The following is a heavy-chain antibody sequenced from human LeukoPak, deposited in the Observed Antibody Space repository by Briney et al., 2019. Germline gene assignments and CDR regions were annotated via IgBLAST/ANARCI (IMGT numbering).Heavy chain of an antibody. J-gene: IGHJ5*02. Sequence: PGGSLTLSCRGSGFKLGDYAMTWVRQAPGKGLEWVGFIRREASGGTTEFAASVKGRFTISIDESKSIAYPQMNSLKTEDTGVYYCARGPRLYGNWLDPWGQGTLVTVSS. V-gene: IGHV3-49*04. CDR3: ARGPRLYGNWLDP. D-gene: IGHD1-1*01. CDR1: GFKLGDYA. CDR2: IRREASGGTT.